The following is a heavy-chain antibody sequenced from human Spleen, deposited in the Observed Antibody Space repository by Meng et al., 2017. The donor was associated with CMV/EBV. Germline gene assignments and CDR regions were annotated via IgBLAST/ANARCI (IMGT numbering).Heavy chain of an antibody. J-gene: IGHJ4*02. Sequence: GGSLRLSCAASGITFSNYAMSWVRQAPGKGLEWVSAISGSGSSTFYADSVQGRFTISRDESKNTLYLQMNSLRAEDTALYYCAKCSSTSCRYFDYWGQGTLVTVSS. CDR2: ISGSGSST. V-gene: IGHV3-23*01. D-gene: IGHD2-2*01. CDR3: AKCSSTSCRYFDY. CDR1: GITFSNYA.